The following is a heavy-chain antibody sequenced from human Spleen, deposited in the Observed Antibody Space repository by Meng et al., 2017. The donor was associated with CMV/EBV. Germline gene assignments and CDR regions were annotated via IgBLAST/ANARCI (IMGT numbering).Heavy chain of an antibody. D-gene: IGHD6-19*01. J-gene: IGHJ4*02. V-gene: IGHV7-4-1*02. CDR2: ISTNTGNP. CDR3: ARDTSGWYEYDY. CDR1: GYTFTTFN. Sequence: KASGYTFTTFNMVWVRQAPGHGLECMGWISTNTGNPTYAQGFRGRFVFSLDTSVDTAYLQISSLNVEDTAVYYCARDTSGWYEYDYWGQGTLVTVSS.